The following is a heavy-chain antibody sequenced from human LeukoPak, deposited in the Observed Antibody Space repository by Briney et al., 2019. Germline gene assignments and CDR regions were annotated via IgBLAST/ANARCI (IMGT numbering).Heavy chain of an antibody. CDR2: IKQAGSEK. CDR3: AREDGSGWAFDY. Sequence: GGSLRLSCAASGFTFSSYWMSWVRQAPGKGLGWVANIKQAGSEKYCVDSVKGRSTISRDNAKNSMYLQMNSLRAEDTAVYYCAREDGSGWAFDYWGQGTLVTVSS. V-gene: IGHV3-7*01. J-gene: IGHJ4*02. CDR1: GFTFSSYW. D-gene: IGHD6-19*01.